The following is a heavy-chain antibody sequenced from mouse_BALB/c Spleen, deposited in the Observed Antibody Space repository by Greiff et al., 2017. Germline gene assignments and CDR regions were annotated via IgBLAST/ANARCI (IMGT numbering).Heavy chain of an antibody. J-gene: IGHJ2*01. CDR1: GFTFSSFG. D-gene: IGHD2-1*01. CDR2: ISSGSSTI. Sequence: EVQLVESGGGLVQPGGSRKLSCAASGFTFSSFGMHWVRQAPEKGLEWVAYISSGSSTIYYADTVKGRFTISRDNPKNTLFLQMTSLRSEDTAMYYCARAHYYGKGGFDYWGQGTTLTVSS. CDR3: ARAHYYGKGGFDY. V-gene: IGHV5-17*02.